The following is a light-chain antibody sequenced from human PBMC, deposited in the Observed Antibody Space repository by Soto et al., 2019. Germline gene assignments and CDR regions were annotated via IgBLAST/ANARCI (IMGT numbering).Light chain of an antibody. Sequence: QALFAQVPAPSESPGQSVAVSCPGTSTGVGSYNLVSWYQQHPGKAPKLIIYEGSQRPSGVSNRFSGSKSGNTASLTIAGHQAGDGADYSCFSYAGSSTPYVFGTGTKV. CDR3: FSYAGSSTPYV. J-gene: IGLJ1*01. V-gene: IGLV2-23*01. CDR2: EGS. CDR1: STGVGSYNL.